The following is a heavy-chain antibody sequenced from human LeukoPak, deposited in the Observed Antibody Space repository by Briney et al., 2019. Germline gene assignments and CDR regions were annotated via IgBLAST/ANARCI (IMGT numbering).Heavy chain of an antibody. CDR2: IYYSGST. D-gene: IGHD2-21*01. CDR3: ARDGDTVKRTFDI. J-gene: IGHJ3*02. V-gene: IGHV4-31*03. CDR1: GASISSGGYY. Sequence: SETLSLTCTVSGASISSGGYYWSWIRQHPGEGLEWIGYIYYSGSTYYNPSLKSRVTISVDTSKNQFSLKLSSVTAADTAVYYCARDGDTVKRTFDIWGQGTMVTVSS.